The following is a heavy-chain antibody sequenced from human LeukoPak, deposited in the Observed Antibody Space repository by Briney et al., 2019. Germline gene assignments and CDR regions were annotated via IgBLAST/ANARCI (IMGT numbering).Heavy chain of an antibody. CDR3: AKVEGVAGPGDY. CDR2: ISDSGSIT. D-gene: IGHD6-19*01. J-gene: IGHJ4*02. V-gene: IGHV3-23*01. Sequence: GGSLRLSCAASGFTFSSYSMNWVRQAPGKGLEWVSAISDSGSITYYADSVKGRLTISRDNSKNTLYLQMNSLRVEDTAVYYCAKVEGVAGPGDYWGQGTLVTVSS. CDR1: GFTFSSYS.